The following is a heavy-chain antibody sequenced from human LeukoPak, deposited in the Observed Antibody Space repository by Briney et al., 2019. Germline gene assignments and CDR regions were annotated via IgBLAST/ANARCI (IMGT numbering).Heavy chain of an antibody. D-gene: IGHD2-2*01. CDR2: INPSDGST. Sequence: ASVKVSCKASGYTFTSYYMHWVRQAPGQGLEWMGIINPSDGSTSYAQKFQGRVTMTRDPSTSTVYMELSSLRSEDTALYYCARDRQDCSSTSFYFPENWFDPWGQGTLVTVSS. J-gene: IGHJ5*02. V-gene: IGHV1-46*01. CDR3: ARDRQDCSSTSFYFPENWFDP. CDR1: GYTFTSYY.